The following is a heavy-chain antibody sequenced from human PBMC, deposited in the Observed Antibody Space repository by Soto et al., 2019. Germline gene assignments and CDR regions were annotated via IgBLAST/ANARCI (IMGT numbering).Heavy chain of an antibody. CDR2: INPNSGGT. D-gene: IGHD6-13*01. J-gene: IGHJ4*02. V-gene: IGHV1-2*02. CDR3: ARGLTPYSSRWDFDY. CDR1: GPTFHSYY. Sequence: SSSASGPTFHSYYIHSVRQAPGQGLGWMGWINPNSGGTNYAQKFQGRVTMTRDTSISTAYMELSRLRSDDTAVYYGARGLTPYSSRWDFDYWGQGTLVTVSS.